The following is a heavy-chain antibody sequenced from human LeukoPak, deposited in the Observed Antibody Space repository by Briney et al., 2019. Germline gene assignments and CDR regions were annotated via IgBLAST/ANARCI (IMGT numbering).Heavy chain of an antibody. CDR3: AKARYSYGYYFDY. D-gene: IGHD5-18*01. CDR2: IKEDGSEK. V-gene: IGHV3-7*03. Sequence: GGSLRLSCAASGFTFTNYWMSWVRQAPGKGLEWVANIKEDGSEKYYVDSVKGRFTISRDNAKNSLYLQMNSLRAEDTALYYCAKARYSYGYYFDYWGQGTLVTVSS. CDR1: GFTFTNYW. J-gene: IGHJ4*02.